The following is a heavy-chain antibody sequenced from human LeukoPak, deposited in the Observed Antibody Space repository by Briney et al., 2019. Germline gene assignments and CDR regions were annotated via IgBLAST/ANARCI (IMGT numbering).Heavy chain of an antibody. J-gene: IGHJ5*02. CDR2: INPSSGGT. V-gene: IGHV1-2*02. D-gene: IGHD2-2*01. CDR3: ARDEGYCSSTSCYRLNWFDP. Sequence: ASVKVSCKASGYTFTGYYMHWVRQAPGQGVEGMGWINPSSGGTNYAQKFQGRVTMTRDTSISTAYMELSRLRSDDTAVYYCARDEGYCSSTSCYRLNWFDPWGQGTLVTVSS. CDR1: GYTFTGYY.